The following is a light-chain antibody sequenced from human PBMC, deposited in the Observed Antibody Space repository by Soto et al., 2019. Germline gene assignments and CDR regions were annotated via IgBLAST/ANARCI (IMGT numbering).Light chain of an antibody. Sequence: QSVLTQPASVSGSPGQSITISCTGTSSDVGSYNLVSWYQQHPGKAPKLMIYEGSKRRSGVSKRFSGSKSGNTASLTISGLQAEDEADYYCCSYAGSSTWVFGGGTKLTVL. CDR2: EGS. V-gene: IGLV2-23*01. CDR1: SSDVGSYNL. CDR3: CSYAGSSTWV. J-gene: IGLJ3*02.